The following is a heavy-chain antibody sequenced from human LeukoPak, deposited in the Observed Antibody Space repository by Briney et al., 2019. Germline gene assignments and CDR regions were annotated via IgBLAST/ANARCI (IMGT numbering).Heavy chain of an antibody. Sequence: PGGSLRLSCAASGFTFSSYWMHWVRQVPGEGLVWVSRINEHGSTTDYADSVKDRFTISRDNAKNTLYPQMNSLRVEDTAVYYCARDVGGSGSHWGQGTLVTVSS. CDR1: GFTFSSYW. CDR3: ARDVGGSGSH. D-gene: IGHD3-10*01. J-gene: IGHJ4*02. CDR2: INEHGSTT. V-gene: IGHV3-74*01.